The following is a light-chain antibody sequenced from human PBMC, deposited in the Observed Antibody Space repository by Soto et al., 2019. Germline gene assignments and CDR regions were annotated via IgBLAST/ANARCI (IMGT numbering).Light chain of an antibody. Sequence: SYVLAQPPSVSVAPGKTATITCEGDNIGRKSVHWYQQRPGQAPRLVIYYDSDRPSGIPDRFSGSNSGNTATLTISSVEAGDEADYYCQVWDGSSFHRIFGGGTKLPVL. CDR2: YDS. CDR3: QVWDGSSFHRI. CDR1: NIGRKS. J-gene: IGLJ2*01. V-gene: IGLV3-21*04.